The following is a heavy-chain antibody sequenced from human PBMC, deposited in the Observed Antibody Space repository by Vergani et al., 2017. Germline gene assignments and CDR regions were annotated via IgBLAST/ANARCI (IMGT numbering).Heavy chain of an antibody. D-gene: IGHD2-2*01. CDR3: TTDPAVVVVPAASPPYYYGMDV. Sequence: EVQLVESGGGLVKPGGSLRLSCAASGFTFSNAWMSWVRQAPGKGLEWVGRIKSKTDGGTTDYAAPVKGRFTISRDDSKNTLYLQMNSLKTEDTAVYYCTTDPAVVVVPAASPPYYYGMDVWGQGTTVTVSS. V-gene: IGHV3-15*01. J-gene: IGHJ6*02. CDR1: GFTFSNAW. CDR2: IKSKTDGGTT.